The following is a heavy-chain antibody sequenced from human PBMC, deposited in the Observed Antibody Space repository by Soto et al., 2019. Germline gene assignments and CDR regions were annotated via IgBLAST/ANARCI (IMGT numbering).Heavy chain of an antibody. CDR1: GYTLTELS. CDR3: ATDSTYYYDSSGYYGVNY. J-gene: IGHJ4*02. V-gene: IGHV1-24*01. CDR2: FDPEDGET. D-gene: IGHD3-22*01. Sequence: ASVKVSCKVSGYTLTELSMHWVRQAPGKGLEWMGGFDPEDGETIYAQKFQGRVTMTEDTSTDTAYMELSSLRSEDTAVYYCATDSTYYYDSSGYYGVNYCGQGTLVTVSS.